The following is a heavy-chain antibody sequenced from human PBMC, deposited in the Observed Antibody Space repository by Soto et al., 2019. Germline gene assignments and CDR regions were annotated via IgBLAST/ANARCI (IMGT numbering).Heavy chain of an antibody. CDR3: AKGRGYSGYDDHGDY. D-gene: IGHD5-12*01. CDR1: GFTFSSYA. J-gene: IGHJ4*02. CDR2: ISGSGGST. Sequence: PCAASGFTFSSYAMSWVRQAPGKGLEWVSAISGSGGSTYYADSVKGRFTISRDNSKNTLYLQMNSLRAEDTAVYYCAKGRGYSGYDDHGDYWGQGTLVTVSS. V-gene: IGHV3-23*01.